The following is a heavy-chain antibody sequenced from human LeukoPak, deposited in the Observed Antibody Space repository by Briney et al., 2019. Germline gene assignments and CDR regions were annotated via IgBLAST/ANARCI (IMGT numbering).Heavy chain of an antibody. CDR2: IYTSGST. Sequence: SETLSLTCTVSGGTISSYYWSWIRQPAGKGLEWIGRIYTSGSTNYNPSLKSRVTMSVDTSKNQFSLKLSSVTAADTAVYYCARVRDQYYYYGMDVWGQGTTVTVSS. CDR1: GGTISSYY. V-gene: IGHV4-4*07. CDR3: ARVRDQYYYYGMDV. J-gene: IGHJ6*02.